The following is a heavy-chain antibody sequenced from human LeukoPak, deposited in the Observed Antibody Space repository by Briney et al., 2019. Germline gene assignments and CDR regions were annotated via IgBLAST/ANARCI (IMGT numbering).Heavy chain of an antibody. CDR3: ARFIPRWGFEY. J-gene: IGHJ4*02. V-gene: IGHV4-39*01. Sequence: SETLSLTCTVSGVSISNSNYYWGLIRQPPGKGVEWLASIYYKGDTYYSPSLNSRVTISVDTSKSQFSLKLMSVTAADTAVYYCARFIPRWGFEYWGQGTLVTVSS. CDR2: IYYKGDT. D-gene: IGHD5-24*01. CDR1: GVSISNSNYY.